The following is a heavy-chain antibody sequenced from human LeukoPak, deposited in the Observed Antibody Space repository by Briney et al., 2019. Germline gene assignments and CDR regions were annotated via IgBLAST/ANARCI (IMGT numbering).Heavy chain of an antibody. CDR2: ISYDGSNK. CDR3: AKDLAGSGSYSFDY. V-gene: IGHV3-30-3*01. Sequence: PGRSLRLSCAASGFTFSSYAMHWVRQAPGKGLEWVAVISYDGSNKYYADSVKGRFTISRDNSKNTLYLQMNSLRAEDTAVYYCAKDLAGSGSYSFDYWGLGTLVTVSS. J-gene: IGHJ4*02. D-gene: IGHD1-26*01. CDR1: GFTFSSYA.